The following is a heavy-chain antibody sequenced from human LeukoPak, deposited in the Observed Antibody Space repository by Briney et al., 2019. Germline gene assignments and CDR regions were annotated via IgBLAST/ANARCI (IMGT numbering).Heavy chain of an antibody. D-gene: IGHD5-18*01. CDR2: IYYSGST. J-gene: IGHJ3*02. CDR3: ARHGGYSYAFDI. CDR1: GGSISSYY. Sequence: SETLSLTCTVSGGSISSYYWSWIRQPPGKGLEWIGYIYYSGSTYYNPSLKSRVTISVDTSKNQFSLKLSSVTAADTAVYYCARHGGYSYAFDIWGQGTMVTVSS. V-gene: IGHV4-59*08.